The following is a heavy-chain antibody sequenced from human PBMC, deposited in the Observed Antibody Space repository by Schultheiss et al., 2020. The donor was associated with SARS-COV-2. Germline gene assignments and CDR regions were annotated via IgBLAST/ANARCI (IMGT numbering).Heavy chain of an antibody. Sequence: GGSLRLSCAASGFTFSSYAMHWVRQAPGKGLEWVAVISYDGSNKYYADSVKGRFTISRDNSKNTVYLQMDSLRPEDTALYYCARSQEGDRYYYYMDVWGHGTAVTVSS. J-gene: IGHJ6*03. CDR1: GFTFSSYA. D-gene: IGHD3-16*01. CDR2: ISYDGSNK. CDR3: ARSQEGDRYYYYMDV. V-gene: IGHV3-30*04.